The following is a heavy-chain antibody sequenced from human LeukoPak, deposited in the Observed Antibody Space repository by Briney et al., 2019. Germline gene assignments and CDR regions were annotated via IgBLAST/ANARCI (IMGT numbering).Heavy chain of an antibody. Sequence: GGSLRLSCAASGFTFSSYAMHWVRQAPGKGLEWVAVISYDGSNKYYADSVKGRFTISRDNSKNTLYLQMNSLRAEDTAVYYCARGCSGGSCPPDPWGRGTLVTVSS. CDR2: ISYDGSNK. D-gene: IGHD2-15*01. V-gene: IGHV3-30*04. CDR3: ARGCSGGSCPPDP. J-gene: IGHJ5*02. CDR1: GFTFSSYA.